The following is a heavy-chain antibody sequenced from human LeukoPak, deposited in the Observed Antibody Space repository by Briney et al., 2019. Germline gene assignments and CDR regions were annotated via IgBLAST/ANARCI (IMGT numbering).Heavy chain of an antibody. D-gene: IGHD3-3*01. V-gene: IGHV1-2*02. CDR3: ARVDFRSVLYGMDV. J-gene: IGHJ6*02. Sequence: GASVKVSCKASGYTFTGYYMHWVRQAPGQGLEWMGWINPNSGGTNYAQKFQGRVTMTRDTSISTAYMELSRLRSDDTAVYYCARVDFRSVLYGMDVWGQGTTVTVSS. CDR1: GYTFTGYY. CDR2: INPNSGGT.